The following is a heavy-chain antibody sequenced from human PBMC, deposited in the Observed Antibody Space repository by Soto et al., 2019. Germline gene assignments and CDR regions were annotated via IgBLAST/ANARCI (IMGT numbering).Heavy chain of an antibody. D-gene: IGHD2-15*01. J-gene: IGHJ4*02. CDR3: TKVLGYCSGGNCFTFDY. CDR2: IKSKADGGTT. Sequence: EVQLVESGGGLVKPGGSLRLSCAASGFPFSKAWMSWVRQVPGKGLEWVGRIKSKADGGTTDYAAPVKGRFTISSDDSSNTLYLQMNSLQTEDTAVYYCTKVLGYCSGGNCFTFDYWGQGAVVTVSS. CDR1: GFPFSKAW. V-gene: IGHV3-15*01.